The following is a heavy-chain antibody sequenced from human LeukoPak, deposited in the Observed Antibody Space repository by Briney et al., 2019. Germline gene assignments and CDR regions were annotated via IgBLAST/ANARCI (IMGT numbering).Heavy chain of an antibody. CDR1: GGTVSSYV. Sequence: ASVKVSCKASGGTVSSYVISWVRQAPGQGLEWMGWISAYTGNTKYAQKLQGRVTMTTDTSTSTAYMELRSLRSDDTAVYYCARLTGSYHNFDYWGQGTLVTVSS. CDR2: ISAYTGNT. D-gene: IGHD1-26*01. J-gene: IGHJ4*02. V-gene: IGHV1-18*01. CDR3: ARLTGSYHNFDY.